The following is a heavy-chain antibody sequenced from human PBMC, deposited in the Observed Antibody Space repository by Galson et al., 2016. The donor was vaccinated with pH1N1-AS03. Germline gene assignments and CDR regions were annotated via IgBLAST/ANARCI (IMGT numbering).Heavy chain of an antibody. D-gene: IGHD2-2*01. CDR2: IYHTGST. CDR1: GYSIIRGYC. V-gene: IGHV4-38-2*01. CDR3: VRSDRVITASNTRPEGGDF. Sequence: SETLSLTCGVSGYSIIRGYCWGWIRQAPGQGLEWIGSIYHTGSTYYNPSLKSRLTISMDTSKNQFSLNLSSVTAADTAVYYCVRSDRVITASNTRPEGGDFWGQGTLVTVSS. J-gene: IGHJ4*02.